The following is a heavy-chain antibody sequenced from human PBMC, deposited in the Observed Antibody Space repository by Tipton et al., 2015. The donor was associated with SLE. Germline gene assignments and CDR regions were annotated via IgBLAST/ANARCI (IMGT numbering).Heavy chain of an antibody. J-gene: IGHJ3*02. CDR3: ARDGYSSGWYDAFDI. CDR2: ISYDGSNK. Sequence: RSLRLSCAASGFTFSSYAMHWVRQAPGKGLEWVAVISYDGSNKYYADSVKGRLTISRDNSKNTLYLQMNSLRAEDTAVYYCARDGYSSGWYDAFDIWGQGTMVTVSS. D-gene: IGHD6-19*01. CDR1: GFTFSSYA. V-gene: IGHV3-30-3*01.